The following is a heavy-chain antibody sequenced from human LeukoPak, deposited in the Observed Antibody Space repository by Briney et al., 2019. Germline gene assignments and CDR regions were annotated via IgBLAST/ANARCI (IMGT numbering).Heavy chain of an antibody. CDR2: ISTNNGRT. V-gene: IGHV1-18*01. J-gene: IGHJ4*02. Sequence: ASVTVSFTASGYIFSIYGFSWVRQAPGQGLEWMGWISTNNGRTNYSQKLQGRVTITTDTSISTAYLELRSLRSDDTAEYCCARYLLCLGYFDLWGQGTLVTVSS. CDR3: ARYLLCLGYFDL. CDR1: GYIFSIYG. D-gene: IGHD2-2*01.